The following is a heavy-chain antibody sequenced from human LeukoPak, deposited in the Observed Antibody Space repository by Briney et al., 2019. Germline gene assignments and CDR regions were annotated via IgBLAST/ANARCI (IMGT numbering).Heavy chain of an antibody. V-gene: IGHV3-74*01. Sequence: GGSLRLSCAASGFTFSSYWMHWVRQAPGKGLVWVSRINSDGSSTSYADSVKGRFTISRDNAKNTLYLQMNSLRAEDTAVYYCARDSNILTGRDAFDIWGQGTMVTVSS. D-gene: IGHD3-9*01. CDR3: ARDSNILTGRDAFDI. CDR1: GFTFSSYW. J-gene: IGHJ3*02. CDR2: INSDGSST.